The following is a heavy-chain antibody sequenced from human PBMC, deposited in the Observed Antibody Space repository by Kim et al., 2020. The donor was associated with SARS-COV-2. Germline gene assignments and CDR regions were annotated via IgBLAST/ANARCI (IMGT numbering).Heavy chain of an antibody. CDR3: ARDRGITGTSSSFDY. V-gene: IGHV1-69*01. Sequence: QKFQGRVTITADESTSTAYMELSSLRSEDTAVYYCARDRGITGTSSSFDYWGQGTLVTVSS. J-gene: IGHJ4*02. D-gene: IGHD1-7*01.